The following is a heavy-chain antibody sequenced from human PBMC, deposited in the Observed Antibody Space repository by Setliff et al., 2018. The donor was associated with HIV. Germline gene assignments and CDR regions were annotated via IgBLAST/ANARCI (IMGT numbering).Heavy chain of an antibody. CDR2: IYHSGST. CDR1: GGSISSNW. D-gene: IGHD3-22*01. J-gene: IGHJ4*01. CDR3: GGNGYYSIDY. V-gene: IGHV4-4*02. Sequence: PSETLSLTCAVSGGSISSNWWSWVRQSPGKGLEWIGEIYHSGSTHYNPSLQSRVTISVDKSKSQFSLKLNSVTAADTAVYYCGGNGYYSIDYWGHGTLVTVSS.